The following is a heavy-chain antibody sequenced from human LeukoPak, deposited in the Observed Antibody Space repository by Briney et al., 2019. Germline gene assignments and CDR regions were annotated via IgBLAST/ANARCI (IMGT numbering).Heavy chain of an antibody. V-gene: IGHV3-74*01. CDR1: GFTISSYW. Sequence: GGSLRLSCTASGFTISSYWMDWVRQVPGKGLVWVARINFDGSNTDSADSVKGRFTISRDNAKNMVYLQMNSLRDEDTAVYYCARGGSARPDYWGQGTLVTVSS. CDR2: INFDGSNT. J-gene: IGHJ4*02. D-gene: IGHD6-6*01. CDR3: ARGGSARPDY.